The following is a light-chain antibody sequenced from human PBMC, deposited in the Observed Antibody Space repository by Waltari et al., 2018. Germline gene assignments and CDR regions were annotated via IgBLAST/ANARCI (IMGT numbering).Light chain of an antibody. J-gene: IGKJ1*01. CDR3: QQYYSTPWT. CDR2: WAS. V-gene: IGKV4-1*01. CDR1: QSVLFSSNSNNY. Sequence: DIVMTQSPDSLAVSLGERATINCKSSQSVLFSSNSNNYLAWYQQKSGQPPKLLIYWASTRESGVPDRLSGIGSGTHFTLTISSLQAEDVAVYYCQQYYSTPWTFGQGTKVEIK.